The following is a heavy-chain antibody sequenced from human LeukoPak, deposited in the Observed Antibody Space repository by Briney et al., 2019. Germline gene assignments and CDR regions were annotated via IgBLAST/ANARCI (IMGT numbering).Heavy chain of an antibody. CDR2: IYYSGST. Sequence: SETLSLTCTVSGGSISSGDYYWSWIRQPPGKGLEWIGYIYYSGSTYYNPSLKSRVTISVDTSKNQFSLKLSSVTAADTAVYYCARVFDGDAFDIWGQGTMVTVSS. CDR1: GGSISSGDYY. V-gene: IGHV4-30-4*08. J-gene: IGHJ3*02. CDR3: ARVFDGDAFDI.